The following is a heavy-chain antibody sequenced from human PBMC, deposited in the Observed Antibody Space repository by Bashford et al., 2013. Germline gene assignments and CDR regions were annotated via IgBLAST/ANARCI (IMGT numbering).Heavy chain of an antibody. Sequence: HSGGSLRLSCAVSGFTFNDYAMHWVRQPPGKGLEWISGISWNSGAVGYADSVKGRFTISKDYAKNSVYLQMNSVRTEDTAFYYCAKDVGPPMAVASNFFDSWGQGTLVTVSS. CDR1: GFTFNDYA. CDR2: ISWNSGAV. J-gene: IGHJ4*02. D-gene: IGHD6-19*01. CDR3: AKDVGPPMAVASNFFDS. V-gene: IGHV3-9*01.